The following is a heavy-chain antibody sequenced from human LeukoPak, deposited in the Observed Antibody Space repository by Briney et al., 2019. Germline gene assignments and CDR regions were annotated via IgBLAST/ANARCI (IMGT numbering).Heavy chain of an antibody. CDR1: GGTISSYA. Sequence: ASVKVSCKASGGTISSYAISWVRQAPGQGLEWMGGIIPIFGTANYAQKFQGRVTITADESTSTAYMELSSLRSEDTAVYYCATPTIPYIQLWFRGPRWRFGYWGQGTLVTVSS. V-gene: IGHV1-69*01. CDR3: ATPTIPYIQLWFRGPRWRFGY. D-gene: IGHD5-18*01. CDR2: IIPIFGTA. J-gene: IGHJ4*02.